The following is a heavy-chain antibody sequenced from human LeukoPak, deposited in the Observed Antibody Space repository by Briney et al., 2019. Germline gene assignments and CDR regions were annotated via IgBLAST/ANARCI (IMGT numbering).Heavy chain of an antibody. V-gene: IGHV4-59*01. J-gene: IGHJ4*02. CDR3: ARGLGITMIRGVAFDY. D-gene: IGHD3-10*01. CDR2: FYYTGST. CDR1: GGSISTYH. Sequence: PSETLSLTCTVSGGSISTYHWSWIRQPPGKGLERIGYFYYTGSTNYNPSLKSRVTISADTSKNHFSLKLSSVTAADTAVYYCARGLGITMIRGVAFDYWGQGTLVTVSS.